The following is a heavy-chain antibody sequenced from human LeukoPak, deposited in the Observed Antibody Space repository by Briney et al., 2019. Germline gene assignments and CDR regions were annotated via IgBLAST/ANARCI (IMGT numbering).Heavy chain of an antibody. Sequence: SETLSLTCTVSGGSISSGDYYWSWIRQPPGKGLEWIGYIYYSGSTYYNPSLKSRVTISVDTSKNQFSLKLSSVTAADTAVYYCARARLGGYDILTGYYGTYYFDYWGQGTLVTVSS. CDR3: ARARLGGYDILTGYYGTYYFDY. V-gene: IGHV4-30-4*01. CDR2: IYYSGST. D-gene: IGHD3-9*01. J-gene: IGHJ4*02. CDR1: GGSISSGDYY.